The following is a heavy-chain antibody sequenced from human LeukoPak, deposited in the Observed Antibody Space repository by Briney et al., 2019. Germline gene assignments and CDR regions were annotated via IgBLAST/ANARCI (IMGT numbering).Heavy chain of an antibody. Sequence: ASVKVSCRASGYIFTNYGITWVRQASGQGLEWMSWISANNGETNFAQKFQGRVTMMTDSSTSTAYMELRSLTSDDTAVYYCARASTRAAATGYDPWGQGSLVTVSS. CDR2: ISANNGET. V-gene: IGHV1-18*01. CDR1: GYIFTNYG. J-gene: IGHJ5*02. CDR3: ARASTRAAATGYDP. D-gene: IGHD6-13*01.